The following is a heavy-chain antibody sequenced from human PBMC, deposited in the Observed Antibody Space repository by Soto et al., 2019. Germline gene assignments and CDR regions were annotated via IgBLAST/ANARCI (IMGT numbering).Heavy chain of an antibody. Sequence: SETLSLTCTVSGGSISGSYCNWIRQPPGKGLEWIGYVFSSGITYYSPSLKSRVTITVDTSNNQFSLKLSSVNDADTAIYYCVRDRGQLLHCGQGILVTVSS. D-gene: IGHD6-6*01. CDR3: VRDRGQLLH. CDR1: GGSISGSY. J-gene: IGHJ4*02. CDR2: VFSSGIT. V-gene: IGHV4-59*01.